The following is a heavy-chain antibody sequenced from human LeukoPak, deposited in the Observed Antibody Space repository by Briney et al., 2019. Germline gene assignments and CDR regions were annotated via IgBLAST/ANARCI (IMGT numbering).Heavy chain of an antibody. V-gene: IGHV1-2*06. D-gene: IGHD2-8*01. J-gene: IGHJ4*02. CDR3: ARRYCTNGVCYHYFDY. Sequence: ASVKVSCKASGYFTGDYMHWVRQAPGQGLEWMGRINPNSGGTNYAQKFQGRVTMTRDTSISTAYMELSRLRSDDTAVYYCARRYCTNGVCYHYFDYWGQGTLVTVSS. CDR2: INPNSGGT. CDR1: GYFTGDY.